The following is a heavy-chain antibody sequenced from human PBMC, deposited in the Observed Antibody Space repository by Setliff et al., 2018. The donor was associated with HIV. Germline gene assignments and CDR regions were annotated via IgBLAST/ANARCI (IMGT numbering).Heavy chain of an antibody. CDR2: INHSGST. J-gene: IGHJ5*02. V-gene: IGHV4-34*01. CDR3: ATSGYSSSSGGDWFDP. D-gene: IGHD6-6*01. CDR1: AGSFSDYY. Sequence: PSETLSLTCAVYAGSFSDYYWSWIRQPPGKGLEWIGEINHSGSTKYNQSLRSRLTISVDTSKNQFSLKLSSVTVADTAVYYCATSGYSSSSGGDWFDPWGQVTVVTVSS.